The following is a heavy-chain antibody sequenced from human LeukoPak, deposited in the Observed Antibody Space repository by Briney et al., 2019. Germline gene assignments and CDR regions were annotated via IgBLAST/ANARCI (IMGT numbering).Heavy chain of an antibody. V-gene: IGHV3-23*01. J-gene: IGHJ6*02. Sequence: PGGSLRLSCTASGFTFSSYAMSWVRQAPGKGLEWVSAISGSGGSTYYADSVKGRFTISRDNSKNTLYLQMNSLRAEDTAVYYCAKKPEGLLYGMDVWGQGTTVTVSS. CDR2: ISGSGGST. CDR3: AKKPEGLLYGMDV. CDR1: GFTFSSYA.